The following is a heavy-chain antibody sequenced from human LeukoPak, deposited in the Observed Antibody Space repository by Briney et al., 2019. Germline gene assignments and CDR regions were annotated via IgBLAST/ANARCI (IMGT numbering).Heavy chain of an antibody. V-gene: IGHV1-69*05. CDR3: ARGYCSRTSCYRNWFDP. D-gene: IGHD2-2*01. J-gene: IGHJ5*02. CDR2: IIPIFGTA. CDR1: GGTFSSYA. Sequence: ASVKVSCKASGGTFSSYAISWVRQAPGQGLEWMGGIIPIFGTANYAQKFQGRVTITTDESTSTAYMELSSLRSEDTAVYYCARGYCSRTSCYRNWFDPWGQGTLVTVSS.